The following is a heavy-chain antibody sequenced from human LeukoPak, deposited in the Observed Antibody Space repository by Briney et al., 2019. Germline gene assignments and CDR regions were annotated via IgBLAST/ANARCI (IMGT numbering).Heavy chain of an antibody. Sequence: PGGSLRLSCAASGFTFSSYAMSWVRQAPGKGLEWVSAISGSGGSTYYADSVKGRFTISRDNSKNTLYLQMNSLRAEDTAVYYCAKDPKLRWLQLRGGVVYFDYWGQGTLVTVSS. V-gene: IGHV3-23*01. D-gene: IGHD5-24*01. J-gene: IGHJ4*02. CDR3: AKDPKLRWLQLRGGVVYFDY. CDR2: ISGSGGST. CDR1: GFTFSSYA.